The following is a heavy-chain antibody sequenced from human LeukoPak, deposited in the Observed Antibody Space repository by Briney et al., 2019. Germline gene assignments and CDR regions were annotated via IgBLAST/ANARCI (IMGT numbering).Heavy chain of an antibody. CDR2: IKQDGSEK. D-gene: IGHD6-19*01. J-gene: IGHJ4*02. CDR1: GFTFSSYW. V-gene: IGHV3-7*01. CDR3: ARDQVEEYSSGWYWGADLGY. Sequence: PGGSLRLSCAASGFTFSSYWMSWVRQAPGKGLEWVANIKQDGSEKYYVDSVKGRFTISRDNAKNSLYLQMNSLRAEDTAVYYCARDQVEEYSSGWYWGADLGYWGQGTLVTVSS.